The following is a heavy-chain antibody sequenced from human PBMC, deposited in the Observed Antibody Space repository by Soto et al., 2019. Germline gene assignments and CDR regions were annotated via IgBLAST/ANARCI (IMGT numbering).Heavy chain of an antibody. CDR2: IRSKLNNYAT. Sequence: EVQLVESGGGLVQPGGSLKLSCAASGFTFSGSAMHWVRQASGKGLEWLGRIRSKLNNYATAYAASVKGRFTISRDDSKNTSYLQMNSLKTEDTAVYYCTSLYASSGYYPYWGQGTLVTVSS. V-gene: IGHV3-73*02. CDR1: GFTFSGSA. CDR3: TSLYASSGYYPY. J-gene: IGHJ4*02. D-gene: IGHD3-22*01.